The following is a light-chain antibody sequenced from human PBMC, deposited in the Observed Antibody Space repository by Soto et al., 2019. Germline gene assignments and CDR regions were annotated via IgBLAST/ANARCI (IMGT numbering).Light chain of an antibody. CDR3: SSYATGNNYV. Sequence: QSVLTEPPSASGSPGRSVAMSCTGSSSDVGGYNHVSWYQQHPGKAPKVVIYEVTKRPSGVPDRFSGSKSGNTASLTVSGLQAEDEADYYCSSYATGNNYVFGSGTKVTVL. CDR2: EVT. J-gene: IGLJ1*01. V-gene: IGLV2-8*01. CDR1: SSDVGGYNH.